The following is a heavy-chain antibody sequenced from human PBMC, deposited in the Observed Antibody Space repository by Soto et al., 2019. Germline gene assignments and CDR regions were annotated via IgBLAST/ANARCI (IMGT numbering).Heavy chain of an antibody. CDR3: ARGSRFGELFPWYYGMDV. CDR1: GGTFSSYA. V-gene: IGHV1-69*06. Sequence: QVQLVQSGAEVKKPGSSVKVSCKASGGTFSSYAISWVRQAPGQGLEWMGGIIPIFGTANYAQKFQGRVTINAYKSTSTAYMELSSLRSEDTAVYCCARGSRFGELFPWYYGMDVWGQGTTVTVSS. CDR2: IIPIFGTA. J-gene: IGHJ6*02. D-gene: IGHD3-10*01.